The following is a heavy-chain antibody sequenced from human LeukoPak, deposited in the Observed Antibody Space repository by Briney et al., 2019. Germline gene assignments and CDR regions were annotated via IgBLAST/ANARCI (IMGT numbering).Heavy chain of an antibody. J-gene: IGHJ4*02. CDR2: ISAYNGNT. CDR3: ARDNTAMSENFDY. D-gene: IGHD5-18*01. V-gene: IGHV1-18*04. CDR1: GYTFTGYY. Sequence: ASVKVSCKASGYTFTGYYMHWVRQAPGQGLEWMGWISAYNGNTNYAQKLQGRVTMTTDTSTSTAYMELRSLRSDDTAVYYCARDNTAMSENFDYWGQGTLVTVSS.